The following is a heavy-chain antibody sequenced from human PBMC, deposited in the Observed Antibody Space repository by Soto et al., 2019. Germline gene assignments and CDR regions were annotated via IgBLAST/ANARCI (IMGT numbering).Heavy chain of an antibody. V-gene: IGHV2-5*02. D-gene: IGHD6-13*01. Sequence: QITLKESGPTLVKPTQTLTLTCTFSGFSLSTSGVGVGWIRQPPGKALEWLALIYWDDDKRYSPSLKSRLTITKDNSKNQVVLTMTNMDPVDTATYYCAHRHGSWYSFDYWGQGTLVTVSS. CDR1: GFSLSTSGVG. J-gene: IGHJ4*02. CDR2: IYWDDDK. CDR3: AHRHGSWYSFDY.